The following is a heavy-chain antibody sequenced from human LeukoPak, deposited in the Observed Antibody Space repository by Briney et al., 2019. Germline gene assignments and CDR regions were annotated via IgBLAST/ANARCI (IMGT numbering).Heavy chain of an antibody. J-gene: IGHJ4*02. CDR3: ARSGSWTLNFDS. V-gene: IGHV4-61*05. Sequence: SETLSLTCAVSGASISTISWCAWIRQPPGKGLEWIGYISYIGSTNYSPSLKSRVTISVDTSKNQFSLKVSSVTAADTAVYYCARSGSWTLNFDSWGQGTLVTVSS. CDR2: ISYIGST. D-gene: IGHD6-13*01. CDR1: GASISTISWC.